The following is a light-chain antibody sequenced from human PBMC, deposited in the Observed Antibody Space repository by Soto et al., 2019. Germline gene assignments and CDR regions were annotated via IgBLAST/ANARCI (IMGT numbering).Light chain of an antibody. CDR1: QSIGDS. CDR3: QQYNGYSRT. J-gene: IGKJ1*01. Sequence: DIHMTQPPSTLSASVGDRVTITCRASQSIGDSLAWYQQKPGKAPYLLISDVSSLERGVPSRFSGSGSGTEFTLTISSMQPDDFATFYCQQYNGYSRTFGQGTKVDIK. V-gene: IGKV1-5*01. CDR2: DVS.